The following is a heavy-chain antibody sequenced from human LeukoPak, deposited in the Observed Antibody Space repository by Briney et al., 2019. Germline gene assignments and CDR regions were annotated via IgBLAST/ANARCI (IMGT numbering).Heavy chain of an antibody. Sequence: PSETLSLTCTVSGGSISSSSYYWGWIRQPPGTGLEWIGSIYYSGSTYYNPSLKSRVTISVDTSKNQFSLKLSSVTAADTAVYYCARGSLSFDYWGQGTLVTVSS. CDR2: IYYSGST. CDR1: GGSISSSSYY. J-gene: IGHJ4*02. V-gene: IGHV4-39*07. CDR3: ARGSLSFDY.